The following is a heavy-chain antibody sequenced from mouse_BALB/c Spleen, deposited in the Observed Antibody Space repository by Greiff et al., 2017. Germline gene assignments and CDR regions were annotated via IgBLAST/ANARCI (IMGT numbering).Heavy chain of an antibody. CDR2: INPSSGYT. CDR3: ASLDYYAMDY. CDR1: GYTFTSYT. Sequence: QVQLQQSAAELARPGASVKMSCKASGYTFTSYTMHWVKQRPGQGLEWIGYINPSSGYTEYNQKFKDKTTLTADKSSSTAYMQLSSLTSEDSAVYYCASLDYYAMDYWGQGTSVTVSS. J-gene: IGHJ4*01. V-gene: IGHV1-4*02.